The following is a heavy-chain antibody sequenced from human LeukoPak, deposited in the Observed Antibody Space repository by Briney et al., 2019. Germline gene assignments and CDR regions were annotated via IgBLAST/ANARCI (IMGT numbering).Heavy chain of an antibody. CDR1: GFTFSSYA. V-gene: IGHV3-23*01. J-gene: IGHJ5*02. D-gene: IGHD6-13*01. CDR2: ISGSGGST. Sequence: HPGGSLRLSCAAPGFTFSSYAMSWVPQAPGKGLERVSAISGSGGSTYYAESVKGRFTISRDNSKNTLYLQMNSLRAEDTAVYYCAKDPPSWYSSSWYGFDPWGQGTLVTVSS. CDR3: AKDPPSWYSSSWYGFDP.